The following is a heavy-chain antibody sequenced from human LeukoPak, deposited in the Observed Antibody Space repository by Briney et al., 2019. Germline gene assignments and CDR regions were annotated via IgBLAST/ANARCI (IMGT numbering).Heavy chain of an antibody. J-gene: IGHJ5*02. Sequence: PGGSPRLSCAASGFTFSSYGMHWVRQAPGKGLEWVANIKQDGSEKYYVDSEKGRFTISRDNAKNSLYLQMNSLRAEDTAVYYCARGIARFRWFDPWGQGTLVTVSS. D-gene: IGHD3-16*01. CDR3: ARGIARFRWFDP. CDR2: IKQDGSEK. CDR1: GFTFSSYG. V-gene: IGHV3-7*01.